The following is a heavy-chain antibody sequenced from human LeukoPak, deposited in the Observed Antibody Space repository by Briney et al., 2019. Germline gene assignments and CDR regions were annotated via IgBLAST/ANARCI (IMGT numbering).Heavy chain of an antibody. D-gene: IGHD1-26*01. CDR3: ARGRVPSGSPCYFGY. CDR1: GFTFSNAW. V-gene: IGHV3-23*01. J-gene: IGHJ4*02. CDR2: ISGSGGST. Sequence: GGSLRLSCAASGFTFSNAWMSWVRQAPGKGLEWVSAISGSGGSTYYADSVKGRFTISRDNSKNSLYLQMNSLRAEDTAVYYCARGRVPSGSPCYFGYWGQGTLVTVSS.